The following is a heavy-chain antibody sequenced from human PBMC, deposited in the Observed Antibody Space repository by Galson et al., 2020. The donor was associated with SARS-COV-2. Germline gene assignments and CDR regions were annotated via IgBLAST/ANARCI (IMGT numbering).Heavy chain of an antibody. D-gene: IGHD3-16*01. V-gene: IGHV3-13*01. CDR1: VFPFSTYD. J-gene: IGHJ4*02. CDR2: ITTAGDT. CDR3: ARVRRDVYYFDY. Sequence: GESLKISCAASVFPFSTYDMHWVRQAAGKSLEWVSTITTAGDTYYLGSVKGRFTISRENAKNSLYLQMNSLRAGDAAVYYCARVRRDVYYFDYWGQGTLVTVSS.